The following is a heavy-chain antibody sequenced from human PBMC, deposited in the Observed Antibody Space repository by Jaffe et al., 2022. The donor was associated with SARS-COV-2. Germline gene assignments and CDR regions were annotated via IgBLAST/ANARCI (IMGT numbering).Heavy chain of an antibody. V-gene: IGHV4-39*01. Sequence: QLQLQESGPGLVKPSETLSLTCTVSGGSISSSSYYWGWIRQPPGKGLEWIGSIYYSGSTYYNPSLKSRVTISVDTSKNQFSLKLSSVTAADTAVYYCATAHRFDDYYDSRSFDYWGQGTLVTVSS. CDR2: IYYSGST. D-gene: IGHD3-22*01. CDR1: GGSISSSSYY. CDR3: ATAHRFDDYYDSRSFDY. J-gene: IGHJ4*02.